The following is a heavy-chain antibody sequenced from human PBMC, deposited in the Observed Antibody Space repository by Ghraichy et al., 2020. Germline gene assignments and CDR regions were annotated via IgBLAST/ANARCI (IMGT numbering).Heavy chain of an antibody. Sequence: GSLRLSCAVYGWSFSDYYWTWIRQPPGKGLEWIGEINQSGSTIYNPSLNSRVAISVDTTKNQFSLRLNSVTAADTAVYYCARARGHSTIRGTFYWGQGTLVTVSS. CDR3: ARARGHSTIRGTFY. V-gene: IGHV4-34*01. CDR1: GWSFSDYY. D-gene: IGHD5/OR15-5a*01. CDR2: INQSGST. J-gene: IGHJ4*02.